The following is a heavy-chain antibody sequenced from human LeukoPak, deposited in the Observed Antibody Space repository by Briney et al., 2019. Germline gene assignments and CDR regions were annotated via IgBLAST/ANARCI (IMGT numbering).Heavy chain of an antibody. Sequence: GRSLRLSCAAFGFTFSSYSMNWVRQAPGKGLEWVSYISSSSSTIYYADSVKGRFTISRDNAKNSLYLQMNSLRAEDTAVYYCARVGVTRGYSYGYYYYYYMDVWGKGTTVTVSS. CDR1: GFTFSSYS. J-gene: IGHJ6*03. CDR3: ARVGVTRGYSYGYYYYYYMDV. D-gene: IGHD5-18*01. V-gene: IGHV3-48*01. CDR2: ISSSSSTI.